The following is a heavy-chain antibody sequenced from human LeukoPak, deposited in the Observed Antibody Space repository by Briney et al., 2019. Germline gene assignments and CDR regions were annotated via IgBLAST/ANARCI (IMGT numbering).Heavy chain of an antibody. CDR2: IYTSGST. CDR3: ARGCTIRLGSWFDP. CDR1: GGSISSGSYY. V-gene: IGHV4-61*02. D-gene: IGHD2-8*01. Sequence: SETLSLTCTVSGGSISSGSYYWSWIRQPAGKGLEWIGRIYTSGSTNYNPSLKSRVTISVDTSKNQFSLKLSSVTAADTAVYYCARGCTIRLGSWFDPWGQGTLVTVSS. J-gene: IGHJ5*02.